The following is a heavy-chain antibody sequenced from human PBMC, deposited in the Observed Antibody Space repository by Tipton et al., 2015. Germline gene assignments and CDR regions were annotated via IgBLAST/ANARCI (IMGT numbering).Heavy chain of an antibody. CDR1: GGSMNYFY. Sequence: TLSLTCTVSGGSMNYFYWSWIRQPPGKGLEWIGYIYYSGSTNYNPSLKSRVTVLLDTSKTQFSLSLTSVTAADTAVYYCARDLEHGMDVWGQGTTVTVSS. V-gene: IGHV4-59*01. D-gene: IGHD5-24*01. J-gene: IGHJ6*02. CDR3: ARDLEHGMDV. CDR2: IYYSGST.